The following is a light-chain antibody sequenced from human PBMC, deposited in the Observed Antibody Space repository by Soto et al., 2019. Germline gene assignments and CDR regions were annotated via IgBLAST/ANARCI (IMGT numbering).Light chain of an antibody. CDR2: DVS. J-gene: IGLJ3*02. CDR3: SSDTSSSTWV. CDR1: SSDVGGYNY. V-gene: IGLV2-14*01. Sequence: QSALTQPASVSGSPGQSIAISCTGTSSDVGGYNYVSWYQQHPGKTPNLMIYDVSNRPSGVSNRFSGSKSGNTASLTISGLQAEDEADYYCSSDTSSSTWVFGGGTKLTVL.